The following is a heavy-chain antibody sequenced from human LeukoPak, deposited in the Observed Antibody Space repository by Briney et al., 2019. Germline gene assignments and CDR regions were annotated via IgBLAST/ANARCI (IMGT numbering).Heavy chain of an antibody. Sequence: ASVKVSCKASRGTFSSYAISWVRQAPGQGLEWMGGIISIFGTANYAQKFQGRVTITADESTSTAYMELYSLRSEDTAVYFCARDRGYSYAKKSSNYYYMDVWGKGTTVTISS. D-gene: IGHD5-18*01. CDR3: ARDRGYSYAKKSSNYYYMDV. CDR2: IISIFGTA. V-gene: IGHV1-69*13. J-gene: IGHJ6*03. CDR1: RGTFSSYA.